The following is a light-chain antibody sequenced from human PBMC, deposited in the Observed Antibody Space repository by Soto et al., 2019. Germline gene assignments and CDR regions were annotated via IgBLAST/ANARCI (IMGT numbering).Light chain of an antibody. V-gene: IGLV2-23*03. CDR1: SSDVGSYNL. J-gene: IGLJ3*02. CDR2: EGI. CDR3: CSYAVGSTFDWM. Sequence: QSALTQPASVSGSPGQSITISCTGISSDVGSYNLVSWYQQHPGKAPQLMIYEGIKRPSGVSERFSASESGNTAPLTISGLQAEDEADYYCCSYAVGSTFDWMFGGGTTLTVL.